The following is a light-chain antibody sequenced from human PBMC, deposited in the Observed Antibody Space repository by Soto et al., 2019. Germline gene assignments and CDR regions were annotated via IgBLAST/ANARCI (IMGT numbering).Light chain of an antibody. J-gene: IGKJ5*01. Sequence: DSKIAEYANTLDAAVGHSININCRASQSISSYLNWYQQKPGKAPKLLIYAASSLQSGVPSRFSGSGSGTDFTLTIRCLHPECIATYYCQRSYRAPVTFGGGTRLEIK. V-gene: IGKV1-39*01. CDR2: AAS. CDR1: QSISSY. CDR3: QRSYRAPVT.